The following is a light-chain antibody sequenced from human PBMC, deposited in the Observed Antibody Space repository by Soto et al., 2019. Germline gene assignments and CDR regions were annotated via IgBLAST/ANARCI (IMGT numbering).Light chain of an antibody. Sequence: DFVMTQSLDSLAVSLGERATINCKSSQSVLSTSNNKNYLAWFQHKPGQTPKLVIYWASVRASGGPDRFSGSGYGTDFSLAISSLQAEDVAVYYCQPYHSDPITFGQGTRLEI. V-gene: IGKV4-1*01. J-gene: IGKJ5*01. CDR2: WAS. CDR1: QSVLSTSNNKNY. CDR3: QPYHSDPIT.